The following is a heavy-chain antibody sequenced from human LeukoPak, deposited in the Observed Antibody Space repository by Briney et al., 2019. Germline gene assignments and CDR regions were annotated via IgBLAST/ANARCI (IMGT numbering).Heavy chain of an antibody. J-gene: IGHJ5*02. CDR1: GYTFTSYA. D-gene: IGHD3-10*01. CDR2: INTNTGNP. CDR3: ARDPKVRGVRTRNWFDP. V-gene: IGHV7-4-1*02. Sequence: ASVKVSCKASGYTFTSYAMNWVRQAPGQGLEWMGWINTNTGNPTYAQGFTGRFVFSLDTSVSTAYLQISSLKAEDTAVYYCARDPKVRGVRTRNWFDPWGQGTLVTVSS.